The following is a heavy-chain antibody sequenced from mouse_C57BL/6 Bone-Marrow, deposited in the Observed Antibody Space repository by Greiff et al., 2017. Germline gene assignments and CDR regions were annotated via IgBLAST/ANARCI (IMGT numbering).Heavy chain of an antibody. J-gene: IGHJ2*01. CDR2: IYPRSGNT. V-gene: IGHV1-81*01. Sequence: VKLQESGAELARPGASVKLSCKASGYTFTSYGISWVKQRTGQGLEWIGEIYPRSGNTYYNEKFKGKATLTADKSSSTAYMELRSLTSEDSAVYFCARVSLYYFDDWGQGTTLTVSS. CDR1: GYTFTSYG. CDR3: ARVSLYYFDD.